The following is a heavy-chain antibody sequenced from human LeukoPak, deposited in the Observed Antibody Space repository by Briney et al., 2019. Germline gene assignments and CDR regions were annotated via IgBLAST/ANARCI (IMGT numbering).Heavy chain of an antibody. J-gene: IGHJ4*02. V-gene: IGHV1-46*01. CDR2: INPSGGNT. CDR1: GYRFTNNY. Sequence: ASVKVSCKTAGYRFTNNYMHWVGQAPGQGLEWMGIINPSGGNTNYAQKFQGRVTVPRDTSTSTVYMELSGLRSEDTAVYFCARDQGLTGYFDYWGQGTLVTVSS. CDR3: ARDQGLTGYFDY. D-gene: IGHD3-9*01.